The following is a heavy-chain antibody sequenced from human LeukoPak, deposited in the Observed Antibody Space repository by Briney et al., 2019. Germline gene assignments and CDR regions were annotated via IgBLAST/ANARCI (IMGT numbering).Heavy chain of an antibody. J-gene: IGHJ4*02. CDR2: IFYKGNT. Sequence: KPSETLSLTCTVSGGSISGYYWSWIRQPPGKGLEYIGWIFYKGNTKYNPSLKSRVTMSVDTSKSQFSLNLSSVTAADTALYYCARHADGGTYPLDYWGQGTLVTVSS. D-gene: IGHD1-26*01. CDR3: ARHADGGTYPLDY. CDR1: GGSISGYY. V-gene: IGHV4-59*08.